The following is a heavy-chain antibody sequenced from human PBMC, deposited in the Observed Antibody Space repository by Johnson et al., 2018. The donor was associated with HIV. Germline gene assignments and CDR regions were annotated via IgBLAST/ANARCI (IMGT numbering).Heavy chain of an antibody. CDR3: AREREFTMCDAFDI. CDR1: GFTFSSYG. CDR2: IRYDGNHE. V-gene: IGHV3-33*08. J-gene: IGHJ3*02. D-gene: IGHD3-10*02. Sequence: QVQLVESGGGVVQPGRSLRLSCAASGFTFSSYGMHWVRQAPGKGLEWVAFIRYDGNHENYIDSVKGRFTISRDNSKNTLYLQMNSLRAEDTAVYYCAREREFTMCDAFDIWGQGTMVTVSS.